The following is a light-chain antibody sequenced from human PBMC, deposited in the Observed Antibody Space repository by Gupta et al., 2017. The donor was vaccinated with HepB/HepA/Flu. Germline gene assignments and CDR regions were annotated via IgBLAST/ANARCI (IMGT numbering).Light chain of an antibody. Sequence: QSVLTPPPSASGPPGRTVPFSCSGSSSNIGVNTVNWYQQLPGTAPKLLIYINNRRPSGVPDRFSGSKSGTSASLAISGLQSEDEADYYCAAWDDSLIGPVFGGGTKLTVL. CDR3: AAWDDSLIGPV. J-gene: IGLJ3*02. V-gene: IGLV1-44*01. CDR2: INN. CDR1: SSNIGVNT.